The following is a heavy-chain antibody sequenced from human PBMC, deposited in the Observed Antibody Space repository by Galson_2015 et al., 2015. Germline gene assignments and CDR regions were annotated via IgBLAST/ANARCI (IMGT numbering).Heavy chain of an antibody. D-gene: IGHD2-15*01. CDR1: GGTFSSYA. V-gene: IGHV1-69*13. Sequence: SVKVSCKASGGTFSSYAISWVRQAPGQGLEWMGGIIPIFGTANYAQKFQGRVTITADESTSTAYMELSSLRSEDTAVYYCARTHSDCSGGSCYSDYWGQGTLVTVSS. CDR2: IIPIFGTA. J-gene: IGHJ4*02. CDR3: ARTHSDCSGGSCYSDY.